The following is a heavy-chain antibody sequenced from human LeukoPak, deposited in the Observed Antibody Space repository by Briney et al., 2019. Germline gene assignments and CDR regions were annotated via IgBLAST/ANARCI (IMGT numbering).Heavy chain of an antibody. J-gene: IGHJ4*02. CDR1: GFTLSSYN. CDR3: ARNLKNYYDSNGYFDY. CDR2: ISSSGDYI. D-gene: IGHD3-22*01. Sequence: PGGSLRLSCVASGFTLSSYNINWVRQAPGKGLEWVSSISSSGDYIYYADSVKGRFTISRDNAKNSLYLQMNSLRAEDTAAYYCARNLKNYYDSNGYFDYWGQGTLVTVSS. V-gene: IGHV3-21*01.